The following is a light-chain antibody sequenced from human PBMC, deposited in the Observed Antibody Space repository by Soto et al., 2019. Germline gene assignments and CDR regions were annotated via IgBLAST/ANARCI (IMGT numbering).Light chain of an antibody. V-gene: IGKV3-11*01. CDR3: QQRKHWPPIT. CDR2: DAS. Sequence: EIVLTQSPATLSLSPWERATLSCRASQSVSSYLAWYQQKPGQAPRLLIYDASNRATGIPARFSGSGSGTVFTLTIGSLEPEDSAVYYCQQRKHWPPITFGQGTRLEIK. CDR1: QSVSSY. J-gene: IGKJ5*01.